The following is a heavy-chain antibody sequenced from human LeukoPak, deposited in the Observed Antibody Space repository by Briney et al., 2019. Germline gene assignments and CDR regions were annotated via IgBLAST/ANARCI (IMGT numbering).Heavy chain of an antibody. J-gene: IGHJ5*02. V-gene: IGHV3-30*03. D-gene: IGHD6-13*01. CDR1: GFTFSSYG. Sequence: PGGSLRLSCAASGFTFSSYGMHWVRQAPGKGLEWVAVISYDGSNKYYADSVKGRFTISRDNSKNTLYLQMNSLRAEDTAVYYCARAGNSSSWYLWFDPWGQGTLVTVSS. CDR2: ISYDGSNK. CDR3: ARAGNSSSWYLWFDP.